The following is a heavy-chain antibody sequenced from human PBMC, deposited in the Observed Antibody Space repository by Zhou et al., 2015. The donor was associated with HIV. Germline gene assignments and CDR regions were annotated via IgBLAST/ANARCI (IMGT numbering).Heavy chain of an antibody. Sequence: QVQLVQSGAEVKKPGASVKVSCKASGYTFTTYYMHWVRQAPGQGLEWMGIINPSGGSTSYAQKFQGRVTMTRDTSTNTVYMELSSLRSEDTAVYYCARARNIAEAGRFDFQNWGQGTLVIVSS. CDR2: INPSGGST. CDR3: ARARNIAEAGRFDFQN. CDR1: GYTFTTYY. D-gene: IGHD6-19*01. J-gene: IGHJ1*01. V-gene: IGHV1-46*01.